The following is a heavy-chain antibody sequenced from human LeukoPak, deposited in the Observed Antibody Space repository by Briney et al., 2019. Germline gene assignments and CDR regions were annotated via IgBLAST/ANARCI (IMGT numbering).Heavy chain of an antibody. CDR2: IYYGGST. V-gene: IGHV4-31*03. J-gene: IGHJ4*02. Sequence: SETLSLTCTVSGGSISSGGYYWSWIRQHPGKGLEWIGYIYYGGSTYYNPSLKSRVTISVDTSKNQFSLKLSSVTAADTAVYYCARVGTTVTSHFDYWGQGTLVTVSS. CDR1: GGSISSGGYY. CDR3: ARVGTTVTSHFDY. D-gene: IGHD4-17*01.